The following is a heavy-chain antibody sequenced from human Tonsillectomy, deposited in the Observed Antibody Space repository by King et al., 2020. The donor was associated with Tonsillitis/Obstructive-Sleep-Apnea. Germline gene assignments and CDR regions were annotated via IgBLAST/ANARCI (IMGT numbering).Heavy chain of an antibody. CDR3: ARAEVNWGPDY. CDR1: GGSFSGYY. V-gene: IGHV4-34*01. D-gene: IGHD7-27*01. Sequence: HVQLQQWGAGLLKPSETLSLTCAVYGGSFSGYYWSWIRQPPGKGLEWIGEINHSGSTNYNPSLKSRVTISVDTSTNQFSLNLSSVTAADTAVYYCARAEVNWGPDYWGQGTLVTVSS. CDR2: INHSGST. J-gene: IGHJ4*02.